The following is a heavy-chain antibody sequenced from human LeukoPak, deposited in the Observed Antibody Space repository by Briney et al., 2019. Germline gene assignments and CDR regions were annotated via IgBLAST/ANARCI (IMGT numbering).Heavy chain of an antibody. CDR1: GFTFSNAW. CDR3: TTDLGQWLNDAFDI. CDR2: IKSKTDGGTT. D-gene: IGHD6-19*01. Sequence: AGGSLRLSCAASGFTFSNAWMSWVRQAPGKGLEWVGRIKSKTDGGTTDYAAPVKGRFTISRDDSKNTLYLQMNSLKTEDTAVYYCTTDLGQWLNDAFDIWGQGTMVTVSS. V-gene: IGHV3-15*01. J-gene: IGHJ3*02.